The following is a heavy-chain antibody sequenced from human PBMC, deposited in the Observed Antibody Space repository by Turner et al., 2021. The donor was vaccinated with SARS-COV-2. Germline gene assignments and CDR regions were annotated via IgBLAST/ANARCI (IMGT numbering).Heavy chain of an antibody. V-gene: IGHV3-30*18. CDR1: GFTFSSYG. CDR2: ISYDGNNK. D-gene: IGHD4-4*01. CDR3: AKQLGLYSNPMYHFDY. J-gene: IGHJ4*02. Sequence: QVQLVESGGGVVQPGRSLRLSCAASGFTFSSYGMHWVRQAPGKGLEWVAVISYDGNNKYYADSVKGRFTISRDNSKNTLYLQMNSLRAEDTAVYYCAKQLGLYSNPMYHFDYWGQGTLVTVSS.